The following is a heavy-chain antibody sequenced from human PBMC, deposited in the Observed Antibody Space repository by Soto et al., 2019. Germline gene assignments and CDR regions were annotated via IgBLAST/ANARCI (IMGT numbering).Heavy chain of an antibody. CDR2: IYWDDER. CDR3: VRHTTAFDY. V-gene: IGHV2-5*02. CDR1: GFSLSTSGVG. D-gene: IGHD1-1*01. Sequence: QITLKESGPTLVKPTQTLTLTCTFSGFSLSTSGVGVGWIRQPPGRAPDWLALIYWDDERRYSPSLNNRLTITKDTSKNQVVLTMTNMDPVDTATYYCVRHTTAFDYWGQGTLVTVSS. J-gene: IGHJ4*02.